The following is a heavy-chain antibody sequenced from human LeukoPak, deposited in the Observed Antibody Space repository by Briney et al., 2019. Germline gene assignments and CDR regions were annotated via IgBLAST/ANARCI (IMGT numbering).Heavy chain of an antibody. V-gene: IGHV4-61*01. CDR2: IYYSGST. Sequence: PSEPLSLTCTVSGGSVSSGSYYWIWIRQPPGKGLEWIGYIYYSGSTNYNPSLKSRVTISVDTSKNQFSLKLSSVTAADTAVYYCAREVSSGWSLRGYYFDYWGQGTLVTVSS. D-gene: IGHD6-19*01. CDR3: AREVSSGWSLRGYYFDY. J-gene: IGHJ4*02. CDR1: GGSVSSGSYY.